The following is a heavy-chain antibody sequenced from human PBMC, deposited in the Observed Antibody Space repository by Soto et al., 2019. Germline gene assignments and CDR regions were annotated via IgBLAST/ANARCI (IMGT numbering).Heavy chain of an antibody. CDR3: TRVLGYTFEPGKTRYYAMDV. V-gene: IGHV1-69*01. J-gene: IGHJ6*02. Sequence: QVQLVQSGAEVKKPGSSVTVSCKTSGGTFSMDAINWVRQAPGQGLEWMGLLIPVFGSPIYAKKFQGRIRITADESTSTAFMELSSIRSADTAVYYCTRVLGYTFEPGKTRYYAMDVWGQGTTASVSS. CDR1: GGTFSMDA. CDR2: LIPVFGSP. D-gene: IGHD5-18*01.